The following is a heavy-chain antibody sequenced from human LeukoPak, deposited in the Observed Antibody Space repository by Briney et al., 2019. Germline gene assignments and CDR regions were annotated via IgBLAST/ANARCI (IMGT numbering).Heavy chain of an antibody. D-gene: IGHD3-22*01. Sequence: PGGSLRLSCAASGFTFSSYAMSWVRQAPGEGLEWVSAISGSGGSTYYADSVKGRFTISRDNSKNTLYLQMNSLRAEDTAVYYCVYPIGVVVITGNWGQGTLVTVSS. CDR1: GFTFSSYA. V-gene: IGHV3-23*01. CDR2: ISGSGGST. CDR3: VYPIGVVVITGN. J-gene: IGHJ4*02.